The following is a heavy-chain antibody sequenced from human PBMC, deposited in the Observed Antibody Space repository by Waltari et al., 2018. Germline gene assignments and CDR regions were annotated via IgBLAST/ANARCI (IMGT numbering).Heavy chain of an antibody. CDR2: RYSGGTT. D-gene: IGHD4-17*01. V-gene: IGHV3-23*03. Sequence: EVQLLESGGGSVQPGGSLRLSCAASGFTFITYAMTWVRQAPGKGLEWVSLRYSGGTTYYADSVKGRCSVSRDNSKNTLYLQMNSLRVEDTAIYYCANRGLDYGDQGKDYWGQGTLVTVSS. J-gene: IGHJ4*02. CDR1: GFTFITYA. CDR3: ANRGLDYGDQGKDY.